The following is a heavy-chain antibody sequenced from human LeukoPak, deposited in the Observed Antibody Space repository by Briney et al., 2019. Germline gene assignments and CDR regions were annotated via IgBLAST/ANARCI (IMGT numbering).Heavy chain of an antibody. V-gene: IGHV3-21*01. CDR1: GFTFSSYS. CDR3: ARSRGDGYNSHYFDY. J-gene: IGHJ4*02. D-gene: IGHD5-24*01. CDR2: ISSSSSYI. Sequence: PGGSLRLSCAASGFTFSSYSMNWVRQAPGKGLEWVSSISSSSSYIYYADSVKGRFTISRDNAKNSLYRQMNSLRAEDTAVYYCARSRGDGYNSHYFDYWGQGTLVTVSS.